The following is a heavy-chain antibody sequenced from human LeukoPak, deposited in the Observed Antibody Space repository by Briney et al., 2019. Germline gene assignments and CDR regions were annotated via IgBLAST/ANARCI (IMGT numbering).Heavy chain of an antibody. Sequence: SETLSLTYAVSGYSISSGYYWGWIRQPPGKGLEWIGSIYHSGSTYYNPSLKSRVTISVDTSKNQFSLKLSSVTAADTAVYYCARALLYGSGSYGAFDIWGQGTMVTVSS. CDR2: IYHSGST. J-gene: IGHJ3*02. CDR3: ARALLYGSGSYGAFDI. CDR1: GYSISSGYY. D-gene: IGHD3-10*01. V-gene: IGHV4-38-2*01.